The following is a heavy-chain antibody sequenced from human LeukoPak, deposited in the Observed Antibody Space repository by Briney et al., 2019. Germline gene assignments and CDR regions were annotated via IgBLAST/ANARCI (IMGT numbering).Heavy chain of an antibody. CDR1: GFTFSSYS. Sequence: GGSLRLSCAASGFTFSSYSMNWVRQAPGKGLEWVSYISSSSSTIYYADSVKGRFTISRDNAKNSLYLQMNSLRAEDTAVYYCARESGYYGSGSYYKEGFDPWGQGTLVTVSS. CDR3: ARESGYYGSGSYYKEGFDP. J-gene: IGHJ5*02. V-gene: IGHV3-48*01. CDR2: ISSSSSTI. D-gene: IGHD3-10*01.